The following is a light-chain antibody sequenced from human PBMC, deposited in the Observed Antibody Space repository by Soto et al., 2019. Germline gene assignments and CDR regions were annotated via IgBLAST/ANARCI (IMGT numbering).Light chain of an antibody. CDR1: QCISRW. V-gene: IGKV1-5*01. Sequence: DIQMTQSPSTLSASVGDRVAITCRASQCISRWLAWYQPKPGKAPKLLMYDASSLESGVPLRFSGSGSGTESTLTIRSLQPDDFATYYCQQYNDHPITFGQGTRLEIK. CDR2: DAS. CDR3: QQYNDHPIT. J-gene: IGKJ5*01.